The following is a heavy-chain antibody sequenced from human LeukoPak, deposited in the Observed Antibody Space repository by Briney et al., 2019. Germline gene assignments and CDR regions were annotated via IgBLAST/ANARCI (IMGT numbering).Heavy chain of an antibody. J-gene: IGHJ4*02. CDR3: AREEGSSGWYDY. CDR1: GGSISSYY. Sequence: SETLSLTCTVSGGSISSYYWSWIRQPPGKGLEWIGYIYYSGSTNYNPSLKSRVTISVDRSKNQFSLKLSSVTAADTAVYYCAREEGSSGWYDYWGQGTLVTVSS. D-gene: IGHD6-19*01. CDR2: IYYSGST. V-gene: IGHV4-59*12.